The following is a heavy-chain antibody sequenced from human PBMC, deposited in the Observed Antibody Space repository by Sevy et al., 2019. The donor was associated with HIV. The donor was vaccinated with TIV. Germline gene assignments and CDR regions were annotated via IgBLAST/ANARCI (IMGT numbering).Heavy chain of an antibody. CDR2: IIPIFGTA. CDR1: GGTFSSYA. D-gene: IGHD3-22*01. CDR3: ARERYYYDSSGYYAYYYYYMDV. J-gene: IGHJ6*03. Sequence: ASVKVSCEASGGTFSSYAISWVRQAPGQGLEWMGRIIPIFGTANYAQKFQGRVTITADESTSTAYMELSSLRSEDTAVYYCARERYYYDSSGYYAYYYYYMDVWGKGTTVTVSS. V-gene: IGHV1-69*13.